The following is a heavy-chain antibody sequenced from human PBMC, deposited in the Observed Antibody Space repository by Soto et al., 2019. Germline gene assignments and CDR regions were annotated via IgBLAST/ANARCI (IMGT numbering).Heavy chain of an antibody. D-gene: IGHD2-8*01. CDR1: GFTFSDFA. V-gene: IGHV3-48*02. J-gene: IGHJ5*01. CDR3: GRDKTWNGVISGFWFDS. CDR2: ISTTGTTT. Sequence: GGSLRLSCSASGFTFSDFAMNWIRQAPGRGLEWISYISTTGTTTYYANSVRGRFTISRDNAKNSLYLQMNSLRDEDTAVYYCGRDKTWNGVISGFWFDSWGKGTLVTVSS.